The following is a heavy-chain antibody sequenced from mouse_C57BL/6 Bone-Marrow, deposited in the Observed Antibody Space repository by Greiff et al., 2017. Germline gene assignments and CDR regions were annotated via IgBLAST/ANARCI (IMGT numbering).Heavy chain of an antibody. Sequence: VQLQQSGPELVKPGASVKISCKASGYSFTGYYMNWVKQSPEKSLEWIGEINPSTGGTTYNQKFKAKATLTVDKSSSTAYMQLKSLTSEDSAVYYCARGGNYGKYWFAYWGQGTLVTVSA. CDR1: GYSFTGYY. J-gene: IGHJ3*01. D-gene: IGHD2-1*01. CDR2: INPSTGGT. CDR3: ARGGNYGKYWFAY. V-gene: IGHV1-42*01.